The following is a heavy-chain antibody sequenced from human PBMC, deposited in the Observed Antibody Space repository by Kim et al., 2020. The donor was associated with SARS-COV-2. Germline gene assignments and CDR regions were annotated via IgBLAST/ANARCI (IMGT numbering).Heavy chain of an antibody. V-gene: IGHV4-39*07. Sequence: SETLSLTCTVSGGSISSSSYYWGWIRQPPGKGLEWIGSIYYSGSTYYNPSLKSRVTISVDTSKNQFSLKLSSVTAADTAVYYCARGPHSSSFDYWGQGTLVTVSS. J-gene: IGHJ4*02. CDR1: GGSISSSSYY. D-gene: IGHD6-13*01. CDR3: ARGPHSSSFDY. CDR2: IYYSGST.